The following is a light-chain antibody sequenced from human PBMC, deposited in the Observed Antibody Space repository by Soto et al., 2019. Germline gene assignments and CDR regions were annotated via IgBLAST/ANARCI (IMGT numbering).Light chain of an antibody. CDR1: NSYIGAYDY. Sequence: PARSQPANLAEPPGQWITISCSGTNSYIGAYDYVSWFQQPPGKAPKLMISEVSDRPSGVSNRFSGSKSGNTASLTISGLQAEDEADYFCTSPTPGSLYGFGTGSKVTIL. CDR2: EVS. J-gene: IGLJ1*01. CDR3: TSPTPGSLYG. V-gene: IGLV2-14*01.